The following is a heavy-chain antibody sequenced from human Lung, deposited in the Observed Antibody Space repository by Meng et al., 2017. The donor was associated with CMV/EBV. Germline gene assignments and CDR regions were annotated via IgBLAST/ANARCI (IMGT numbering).Heavy chain of an antibody. Sequence: GGSXRLXXAASGFTFSDYAMHWVRQAPGKGLEWVAITSYNENIKNYADSVKGRFTISRDNSKNILYLQMNTLRPEDTAVYYCARDYYDFWSGHPHYWGQGTXVTVSS. CDR1: GFTFSDYA. CDR2: TSYNENIK. CDR3: ARDYYDFWSGHPHY. V-gene: IGHV3-30-3*01. J-gene: IGHJ4*02. D-gene: IGHD3-3*01.